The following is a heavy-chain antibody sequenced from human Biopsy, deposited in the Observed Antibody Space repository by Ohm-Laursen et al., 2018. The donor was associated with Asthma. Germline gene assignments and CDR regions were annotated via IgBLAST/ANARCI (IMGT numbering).Heavy chain of an antibody. V-gene: IGHV3-21*04. CDR2: ITDTSRYI. CDR3: ARAADYSHYYGIDV. CDR1: GFTFSHYN. D-gene: IGHD3-10*01. Sequence: SLRLSCTASGFTFSHYNMNWVRQAPGKGLEWVSSITDTSRYIKYADSVKGRFTISRDNAKNSLYLQMNSLRAEDTAVYFCARAADYSHYYGIDVWGQGTTVTVS. J-gene: IGHJ6*02.